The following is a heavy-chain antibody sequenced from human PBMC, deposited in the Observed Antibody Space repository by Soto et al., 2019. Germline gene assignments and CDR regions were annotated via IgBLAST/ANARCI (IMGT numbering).Heavy chain of an antibody. CDR3: AKDPTRPIDY. J-gene: IGHJ4*02. CDR2: ISASGAST. CDR1: GFTFSSYA. Sequence: EVQLLESGGGLVQPGGSLRLSCAASGFTFSSYAMTWVRQAPGKGLEWVSAISASGASTYYADSVKGRFTISRDNSKNTLYLQVNSLGAEDTAVSYCAKDPTRPIDYWGQGTLVTVSS. V-gene: IGHV3-23*01.